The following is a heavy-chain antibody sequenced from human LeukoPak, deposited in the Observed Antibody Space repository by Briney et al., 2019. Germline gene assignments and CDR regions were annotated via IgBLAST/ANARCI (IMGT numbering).Heavy chain of an antibody. CDR2: ISYDGSDK. CDR3: AKKCGGDCYADAFDI. Sequence: PGGSLRLSCEVSGFILSRYGMHWVRQAPGKGLEWVAFISYDGSDKYYVDSVKGRFTVPRDNSKNTLYLQMNSPRAEDTAVYYCAKKCGGDCYADAFDIWGQGTIVTVFS. V-gene: IGHV3-30*18. J-gene: IGHJ3*02. D-gene: IGHD2-21*02. CDR1: GFILSRYG.